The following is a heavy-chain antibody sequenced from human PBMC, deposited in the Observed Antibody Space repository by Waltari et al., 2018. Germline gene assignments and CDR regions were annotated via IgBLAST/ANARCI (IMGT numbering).Heavy chain of an antibody. CDR3: ASDTGALWMDV. J-gene: IGHJ6*02. CDR2: IHPRCGST. D-gene: IGHD2-21*01. CDR1: EYTFTSSY. V-gene: IGHV1-46*01. Sequence: QVQLVQSGAEVKKPGASVKISCKTSEYTFTSSYVHRVRQAPGQGLEWMGIIHPRCGSTIYAQTFQGRGTMTRDTSTSTVYMELSSLRSEDTAVYYCASDTGALWMDVWGQGTTVTVSS.